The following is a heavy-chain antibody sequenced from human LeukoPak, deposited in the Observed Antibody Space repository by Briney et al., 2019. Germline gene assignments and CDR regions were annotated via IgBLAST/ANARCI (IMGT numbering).Heavy chain of an antibody. CDR1: GFNFNNYA. J-gene: IGHJ4*02. CDR2: SNAGEDKT. Sequence: PGGSLRLSCAASGFNFNNYAMSWVRQAPGKGPEWVSGSNAGEDKTYNADSVKGRFAVSRDNSKNTVHLQMNSLGAEDTSLYFCVTDLRAGGYWGQGTLVTVSS. V-gene: IGHV3-23*01. CDR3: VTDLRAGGY. D-gene: IGHD3-16*01.